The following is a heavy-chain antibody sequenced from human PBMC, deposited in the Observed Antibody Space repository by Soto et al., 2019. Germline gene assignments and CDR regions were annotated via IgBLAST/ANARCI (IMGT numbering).Heavy chain of an antibody. D-gene: IGHD6-19*01. J-gene: IGHJ4*02. CDR3: ARNRLDCRSGRCYEY. Sequence: QVQLVQSGGEVKKPGASVKVSCKASGYTFISYGISWVRQAPGQGLEWMAWISPYNGNTNYAEKLQGRVTVTTDTFTDTAYMELRSLRSDDTAVYYCARNRLDCRSGRCYEYWGQGTLVNVSS. CDR2: ISPYNGNT. CDR1: GYTFISYG. V-gene: IGHV1-18*01.